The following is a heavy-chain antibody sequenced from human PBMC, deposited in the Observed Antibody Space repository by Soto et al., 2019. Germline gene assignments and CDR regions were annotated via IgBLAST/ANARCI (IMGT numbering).Heavy chain of an antibody. CDR1: GYSFAGYW. Sequence: GESLKISCKGSGYSFAGYWITWVRQKPGKGLEWMGRIDPSDSQTYYSPSFRGHVTISVTKSITTVFLQWSSLRASDTAMYYCARQIYDSDTGPNFQYYFDSWGQGTLVTVSS. V-gene: IGHV5-10-1*01. CDR3: ARQIYDSDTGPNFQYYFDS. J-gene: IGHJ4*02. D-gene: IGHD3-22*01. CDR2: IDPSDSQT.